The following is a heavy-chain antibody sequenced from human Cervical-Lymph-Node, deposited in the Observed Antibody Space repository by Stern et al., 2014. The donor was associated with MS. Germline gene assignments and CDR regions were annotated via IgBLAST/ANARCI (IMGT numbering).Heavy chain of an antibody. CDR2: HACDDVK. D-gene: IGHD3-3*01. Sequence: QVTLRESGPALVKPTQTLTLTCTFSGFSLSTSGMRVSWIRQPPGKALEWLGRHACDDVKFYSTSLKTMAPHPQDTSTKHKVPSLTNMDPVDTATYYCARSPPYYEFWNDYYYYDYWGQGTLVAVSS. J-gene: IGHJ4*02. CDR1: GFSLSTSGMR. V-gene: IGHV2-70*04. CDR3: ARSPPYYEFWNDYYYYDY.